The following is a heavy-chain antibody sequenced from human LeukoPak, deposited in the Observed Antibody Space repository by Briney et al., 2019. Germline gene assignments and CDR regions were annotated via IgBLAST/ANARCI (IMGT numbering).Heavy chain of an antibody. J-gene: IGHJ4*02. V-gene: IGHV4-59*12. CDR1: GGSISSYY. CDR2: IYYSGST. D-gene: IGHD3-3*01. Sequence: SETLSLTCTVSGGSISSYYWSWIRQPPGKGLEWIGYIYYSGSTNYNPSLKSRVTISVDTSKNQFSLKLSSVTAADTAVYYCARGFGVARDYWGQGTLVTVSS. CDR3: ARGFGVARDY.